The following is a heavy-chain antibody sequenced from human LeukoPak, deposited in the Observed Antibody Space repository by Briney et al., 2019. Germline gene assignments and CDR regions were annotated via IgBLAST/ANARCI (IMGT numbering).Heavy chain of an antibody. CDR1: GGSFSGYY. CDR2: INHSGST. J-gene: IGHJ6*03. CDR3: ARDQPDYSSYYMDV. Sequence: PSETLSLTCAVYGGSFSGYYWSWIRQPPGQGLEWIGEINHSGSTNYNPSLKSRVTISVDTSKNQFSLKLSSVTAADTAVYYCARDQPDYSSYYMDVWGKGTTVTVSS. V-gene: IGHV4-34*01. D-gene: IGHD4-11*01.